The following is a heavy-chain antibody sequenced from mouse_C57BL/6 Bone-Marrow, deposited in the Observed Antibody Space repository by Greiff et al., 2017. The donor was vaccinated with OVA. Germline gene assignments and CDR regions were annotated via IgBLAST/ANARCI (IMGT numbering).Heavy chain of an antibody. CDR3: ARYRYFDF. CDR1: GYTFTSYW. V-gene: IGHV1-72*01. CDR2: IGTNSGGT. Sequence: VQLQQSGAELVKPGASVKLSCKASGYTFTSYWMHWVKQRPGRGLEWIGRIGTNSGGTKYNEKFKSETTLTVDKPSSTAYMQLSSLTSEDSAVYYCARYRYFDFWGTGTTVTVSS. J-gene: IGHJ1*03.